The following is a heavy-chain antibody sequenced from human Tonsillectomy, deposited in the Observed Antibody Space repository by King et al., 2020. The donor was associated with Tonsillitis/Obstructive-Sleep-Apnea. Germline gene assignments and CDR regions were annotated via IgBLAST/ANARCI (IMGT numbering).Heavy chain of an antibody. CDR3: AKDQTYEPEFAV. V-gene: IGHV3-23*04. CDR1: GFTFRNFGIYA. D-gene: IGHD2-8*01. Sequence: VQLVESGGRLVQPGGSLRLSCAASGFTFRNFGIYAMNWVRQAPGKGLEWVSTIGGLGREELYADSVKGRFTISRDDSKNTVYLQMKSLRVEDTAVYFCAKDQTYEPEFAVWGLGTLVTVSA. CDR2: IGGLGREE. J-gene: IGHJ4*02.